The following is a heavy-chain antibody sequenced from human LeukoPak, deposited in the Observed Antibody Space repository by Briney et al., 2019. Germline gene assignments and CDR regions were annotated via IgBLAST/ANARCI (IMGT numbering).Heavy chain of an antibody. Sequence: ASVKVSCKASGHTFTGYYMHWVRQAPGQGLEWMGWINPNSGGTNYAQKFQGRVTMTRDTSISTAYMELSRLRSDDTAVYYCARAGGIWTVLGYWGQGTLVTVSS. CDR3: ARAGGIWTVLGY. CDR2: INPNSGGT. J-gene: IGHJ4*02. CDR1: GHTFTGYY. D-gene: IGHD3-16*01. V-gene: IGHV1-2*02.